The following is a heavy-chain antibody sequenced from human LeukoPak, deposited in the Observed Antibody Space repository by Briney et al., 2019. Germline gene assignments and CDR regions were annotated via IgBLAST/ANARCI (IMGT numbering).Heavy chain of an antibody. CDR2: IDHSGST. D-gene: IGHD5-24*01. CDR1: GGSFSGYQ. Sequence: SETLSLTCAVYGGSFSGYQWSWIRQAPGEGLEWIGEIDHSGSTNYNPSLRNRVTLSVDTSKNQFSLKATPVIAADTAFYYCASRRGDYNYYFNSWGQGTLVTVSS. CDR3: ASRRGDYNYYFNS. V-gene: IGHV4-34*01. J-gene: IGHJ4*02.